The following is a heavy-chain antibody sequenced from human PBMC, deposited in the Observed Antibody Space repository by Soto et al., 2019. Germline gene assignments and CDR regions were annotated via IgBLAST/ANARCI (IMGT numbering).Heavy chain of an antibody. CDR1: GFTFSSYA. CDR3: AKTETKRITIFGVVTPNWFDP. J-gene: IGHJ5*02. D-gene: IGHD3-3*01. Sequence: GGSLRLSCAASGFTFSSYAMSWVRQAPGKGLEWVSAISGSGGSTYYADSVKGRFTISRDNSKNTLYLQMNSLRAEDTAVYYCAKTETKRITIFGVVTPNWFDPWGQGTLVTVSS. V-gene: IGHV3-23*01. CDR2: ISGSGGST.